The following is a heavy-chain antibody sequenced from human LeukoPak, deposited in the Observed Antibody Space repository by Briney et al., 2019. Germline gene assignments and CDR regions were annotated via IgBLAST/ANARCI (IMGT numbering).Heavy chain of an antibody. CDR3: AREVSPVETYYFDY. V-gene: IGHV3-33*01. D-gene: IGHD5-24*01. Sequence: GGSLRLSCAASGFTFSSYGMHWVRQAPGKGLEWVAVIWYDGTKKYYADSVKGRFTITRDNSKNTLYLQMNSLRAEDTAVYYCAREVSPVETYYFDYWGQGTLVTVSS. J-gene: IGHJ4*02. CDR2: IWYDGTKK. CDR1: GFTFSSYG.